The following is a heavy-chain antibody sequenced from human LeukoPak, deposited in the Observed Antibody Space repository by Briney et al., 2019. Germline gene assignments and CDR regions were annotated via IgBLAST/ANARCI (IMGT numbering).Heavy chain of an antibody. CDR1: GFTFDDYA. Sequence: SLRLPCAASGFTFDDYAMHWVRQAPGKGLEWVSGISWNSGTIGYADSVKGRFTISRDNAKNSLYLQMNSLRAEDTALYYCAKGSSYGQSNPHDCWGQGTLVTVSS. CDR2: ISWNSGTI. D-gene: IGHD5-12*01. V-gene: IGHV3-9*01. J-gene: IGHJ4*02. CDR3: AKGSSYGQSNPHDC.